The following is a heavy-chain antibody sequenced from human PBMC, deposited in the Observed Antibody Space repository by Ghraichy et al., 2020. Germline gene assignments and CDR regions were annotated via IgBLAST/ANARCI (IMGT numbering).Heavy chain of an antibody. Sequence: ASVKVSCKASGYTFTGYYMHWVRQAPGQGLEWMGWINPNSGGTNYAQKFQGRVTMTRDTSISTAYMELSRLRSDDTAVYYCARDAMATIRGHDYWGQGTLVTVSS. D-gene: IGHD5-24*01. V-gene: IGHV1-2*02. CDR2: INPNSGGT. CDR1: GYTFTGYY. J-gene: IGHJ4*02. CDR3: ARDAMATIRGHDY.